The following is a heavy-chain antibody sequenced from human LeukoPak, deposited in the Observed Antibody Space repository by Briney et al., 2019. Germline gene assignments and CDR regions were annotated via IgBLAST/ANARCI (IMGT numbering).Heavy chain of an antibody. D-gene: IGHD2-15*01. V-gene: IGHV1-18*01. Sequence: ASVKVSCKASGYTLTSYGISWVRQAPGQGLEWMGWISAYNGNTNYAQKLQGRVTMTTDTSTSTAYMELRSLRSDDTAVYYCARTRGLVEAAPFDPWGQGTLVTVSS. J-gene: IGHJ5*02. CDR2: ISAYNGNT. CDR3: ARTRGLVEAAPFDP. CDR1: GYTLTSYG.